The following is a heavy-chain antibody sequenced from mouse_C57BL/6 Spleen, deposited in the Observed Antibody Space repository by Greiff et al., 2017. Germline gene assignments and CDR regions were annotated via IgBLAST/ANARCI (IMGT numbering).Heavy chain of an antibody. Sequence: QVQLQQPGAELVMPGASVKLSCKASGYTFTSYWMHWVKQRPGQGLEWIGEIDPSDSYTNYNQKFKGKFTLTVDKSSSTAYMQLSSLTSEDSAVYYCARGYYYGSSYGGFAYWGQGTLVTVSA. CDR2: IDPSDSYT. CDR1: GYTFTSYW. D-gene: IGHD1-1*01. J-gene: IGHJ3*01. V-gene: IGHV1-69*01. CDR3: ARGYYYGSSYGGFAY.